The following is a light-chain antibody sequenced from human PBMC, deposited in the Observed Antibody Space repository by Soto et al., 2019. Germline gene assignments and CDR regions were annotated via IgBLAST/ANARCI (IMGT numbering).Light chain of an antibody. V-gene: IGKV1-5*01. CDR1: QSISNW. CDR2: DAS. Sequence: DIQMTQSPSTLSASVGDRVTITCRASQSISNWLAWYQQRPGEAPKLLMYDASTLENWVPSRFSGSGSGTESALTISGLRPDDFATYYCQHYNTYSYTFGQGTKLEI. CDR3: QHYNTYSYT. J-gene: IGKJ2*01.